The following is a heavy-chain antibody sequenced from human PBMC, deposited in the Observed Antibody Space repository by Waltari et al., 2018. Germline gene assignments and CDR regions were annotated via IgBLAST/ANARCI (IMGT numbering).Heavy chain of an antibody. CDR3: ARGVFDS. CDR2: VSGTTSYR. CDR1: GVEFNIYG. J-gene: IGHJ5*01. V-gene: IGHV3-21*01. Sequence: DVQLVVSGGGLVKPGGSLRLYCSAPGVEFNIYGMNWVRQSPGKGLEWVALVSGTTSYRYYADSVKGRFTVSRDSAKTSVYLQMDSLRVEDTAVYYCARGVFDSWGQGTLVTVSS.